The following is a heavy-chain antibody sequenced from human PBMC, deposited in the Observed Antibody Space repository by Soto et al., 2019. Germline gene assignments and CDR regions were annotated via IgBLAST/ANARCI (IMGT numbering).Heavy chain of an antibody. J-gene: IGHJ6*02. D-gene: IGHD1-26*01. CDR1: GFTFSSYS. V-gene: IGHV3-21*01. Sequence: EVQLVESGGGLVKPGGSLRLSCAASGFTFSSYSMNWVRQAPGKGLEWVSSISSSSSYIYYADSVKGRFTISRDNAKNALYLQMNSLRAEDTAVYYCARDGATYTYYYYGMDVWGQGTTVTVSS. CDR3: ARDGATYTYYYYGMDV. CDR2: ISSSSSYI.